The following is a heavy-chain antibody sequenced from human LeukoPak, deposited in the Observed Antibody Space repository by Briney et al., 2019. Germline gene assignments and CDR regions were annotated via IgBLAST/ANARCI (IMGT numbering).Heavy chain of an antibody. V-gene: IGHV3-11*01. D-gene: IGHD2-2*01. Sequence: PGGSLRLTCAASRFTFSDNYMGWIRQAPGKGPEWVSYISSSGSTTYYADSVEGRFTISRDNSKNTLYLQMNSLRAEDTAVYYCAKDAPVNIVVVPAANSWGQGTLVTVSS. J-gene: IGHJ4*02. CDR2: ISSSGSTT. CDR3: AKDAPVNIVVVPAANS. CDR1: RFTFSDNY.